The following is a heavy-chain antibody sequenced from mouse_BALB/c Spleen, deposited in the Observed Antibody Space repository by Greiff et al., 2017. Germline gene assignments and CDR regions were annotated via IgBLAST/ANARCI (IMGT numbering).Heavy chain of an antibody. D-gene: IGHD1-1*01. CDR2: ISYSGST. J-gene: IGHJ3*01. V-gene: IGHV3-8*02. Sequence: DVQLQESGPSLVKPSQTLSLTCSVTGDSITSGYWNWIRKFPGNKLEYMGYISYSGSTYYNPSLKSRISITRDTSKNQYYLQLNSVTTEDTATYYCARGHYYGSSSGWFAYWGQGTLVTVSA. CDR1: GDSITSGY. CDR3: ARGHYYGSSSGWFAY.